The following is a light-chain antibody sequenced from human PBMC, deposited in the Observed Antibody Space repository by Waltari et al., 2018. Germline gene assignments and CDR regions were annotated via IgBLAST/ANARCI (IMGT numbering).Light chain of an antibody. CDR2: FNSDGSH. CDR3: QTGGHGTWV. Sequence: LVLTQSPSASAYLGASVKLTCTLSSGYSSNVIAWLQQRPGKGPRYLMKFNSDGSHRKGDYIPDRLSACNSWNEYLPTHPRLQSEDEADYYCQTGGHGTWVFGGGTKLTVL. CDR1: SGYSSNV. V-gene: IGLV4-69*01. J-gene: IGLJ3*02.